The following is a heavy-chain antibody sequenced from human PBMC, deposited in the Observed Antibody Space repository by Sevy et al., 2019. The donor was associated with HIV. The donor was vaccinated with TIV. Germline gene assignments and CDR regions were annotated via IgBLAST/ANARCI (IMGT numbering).Heavy chain of an antibody. D-gene: IGHD6-13*01. CDR3: ARDPDSSSWYDEDYFDY. V-gene: IGHV3-21*01. J-gene: IGHJ4*02. Sequence: GGSLRLSCAASGFTFSSYSMNWVHQAPGKGLEWVSSISSSSSYIYYADSVKGRFTITRDNAKNSLYLQMNSLRAEDTAVYYCARDPDSSSWYDEDYFDYWGQGTLVTVSS. CDR1: GFTFSSYS. CDR2: ISSSSSYI.